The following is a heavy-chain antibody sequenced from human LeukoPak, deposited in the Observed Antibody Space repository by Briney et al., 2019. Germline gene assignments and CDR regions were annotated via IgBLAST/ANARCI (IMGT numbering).Heavy chain of an antibody. D-gene: IGHD3-9*01. CDR3: ARSTYYDFLTGSYYFNY. V-gene: IGHV1-2*02. CDR1: GYTLNVYY. Sequence: SVNVSCKPSGYTLNVYYMHWVRQAPGQGLERGGWGNLNSGGTKYAQKFQGRVTMTRDTSISTAYMELSGLRSDDTAVYFCARSTYYDFLTGSYYFNYWGQGTLVTVSS. CDR2: GNLNSGGT. J-gene: IGHJ4*02.